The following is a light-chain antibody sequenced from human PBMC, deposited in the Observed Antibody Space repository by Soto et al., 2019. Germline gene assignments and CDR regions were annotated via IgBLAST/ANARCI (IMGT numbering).Light chain of an antibody. Sequence: QSVLTQPPSVSGAPGQRVTISCTGSSSNIGAGYDVHWYQQLPGTAPKLLIYGNSKRPSGVPDRFSGSKSGTAASLAITVLQAEDEADYYCQSYDSSLSGNVVFGGGTKLTVL. CDR2: GNS. J-gene: IGLJ2*01. CDR3: QSYDSSLSGNVV. CDR1: SSNIGAGYD. V-gene: IGLV1-40*01.